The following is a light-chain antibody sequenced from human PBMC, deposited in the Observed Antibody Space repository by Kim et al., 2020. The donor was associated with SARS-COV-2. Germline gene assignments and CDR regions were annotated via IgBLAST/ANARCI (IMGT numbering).Light chain of an antibody. CDR3: QAWESSSGRWV. V-gene: IGLV3-21*01. CDR1: NIGSKS. J-gene: IGLJ3*02. CDR2: YDS. Sequence: SYELTQPPSVSVAPGKTARITCGGNNIGSKSVHWYQQKPGQSPVLVIYYDSNRPSGIPERFSGSNSGNTATLTISRVGAGDEADYYCQAWESSSGRWVFG.